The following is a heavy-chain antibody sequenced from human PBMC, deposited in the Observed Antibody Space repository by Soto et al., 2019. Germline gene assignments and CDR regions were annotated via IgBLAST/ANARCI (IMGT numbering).Heavy chain of an antibody. D-gene: IGHD2-15*01. CDR3: AKARRVVAATIDAFDI. J-gene: IGHJ3*02. V-gene: IGHV3-9*01. CDR2: ISWNSGSI. CDR1: GFTFADYA. Sequence: GGSLRLSCAACGFTFADYAMHWVRQAPGKGLEWVSGISWNSGSIGYADSVKGRFTISRDNAKNSLYLQMNSLRAEDTALYYCAKARRVVAATIDAFDIWGQGTMVTVSS.